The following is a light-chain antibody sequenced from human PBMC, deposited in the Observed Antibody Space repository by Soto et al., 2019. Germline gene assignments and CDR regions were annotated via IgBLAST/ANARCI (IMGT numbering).Light chain of an antibody. CDR1: QSVSNNY. J-gene: IGKJ1*01. CDR2: GAS. V-gene: IGKV3-20*01. Sequence: ESLLTQSPGTLSLSPGVRATLSCGAIQSVSNNYLAWYQQKPGQAPRLLIYGASTRATGIPDRFSGSGSGTDFTLTISRLEPEDSAVYYCQQYNNWPPKTFGQGTKVDIK. CDR3: QQYNNWPPKT.